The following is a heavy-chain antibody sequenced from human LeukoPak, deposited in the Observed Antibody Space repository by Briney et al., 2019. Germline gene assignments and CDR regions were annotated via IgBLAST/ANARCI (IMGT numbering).Heavy chain of an antibody. J-gene: IGHJ5*01. Sequence: GGALRLSCAASGSAVIGNYMIWVLQPPGKGVEGVSFISINTDKFYADSVRGRFTISRDSPKNTLFLQMNSLRDEDSAVYYCALAQAWDELFHSWGHGPLVIVSS. CDR3: ALAQAWDELFHS. CDR1: GSAVIGNY. CDR2: ISINTDK. V-gene: IGHV3-53*01. D-gene: IGHD1-26*01.